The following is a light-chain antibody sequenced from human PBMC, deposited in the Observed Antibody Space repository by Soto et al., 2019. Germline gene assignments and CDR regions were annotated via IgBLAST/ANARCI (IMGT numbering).Light chain of an antibody. J-gene: IGKJ4*01. Sequence: EIVLTQSPATLSVSPGERATLSCRASQSVRSNLAWYQQKPGQGPRLLIFGASTRATDIPARFSGSGSGTEFTLTISSLQSADFAVYYCQQYIHWLPLTFGGGTKVEIK. CDR1: QSVRSN. CDR3: QQYIHWLPLT. CDR2: GAS. V-gene: IGKV3-15*01.